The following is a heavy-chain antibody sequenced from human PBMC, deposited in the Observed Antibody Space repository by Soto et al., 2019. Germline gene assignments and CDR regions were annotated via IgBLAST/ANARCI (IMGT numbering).Heavy chain of an antibody. D-gene: IGHD5-12*01. V-gene: IGHV3-23*01. CDR1: GFSFSSYA. CDR2: ISARGGSA. Sequence: DVQLLESGGGLVQPGGALRLSCAASGFSFSSYAMVWVRQAPGNGLEWVAVISARGGSAYFADSVKGRFTLSRDNSKNVLSLEMNILRAEDTAIYFCAKGSIEYSASVNNWGQGTLVVVSS. CDR3: AKGSIEYSASVNN. J-gene: IGHJ4*02.